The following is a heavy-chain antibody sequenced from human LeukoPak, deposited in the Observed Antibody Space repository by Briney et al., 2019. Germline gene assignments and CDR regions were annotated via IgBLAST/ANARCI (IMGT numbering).Heavy chain of an antibody. CDR1: GFTFSSYA. J-gene: IGHJ4*02. V-gene: IGHV3-30*04. D-gene: IGHD1-26*01. CDR3: ARRGALGFDY. Sequence: GGSLRLSCAASGFTFSSYAMHWVRQAPGKGLEWVAVISYDGSNKYYADSVKGRFTISRDNSKNTLYLQMNSLRAEDTAVYYCARRGALGFDYWGQGTLVTVSS. CDR2: ISYDGSNK.